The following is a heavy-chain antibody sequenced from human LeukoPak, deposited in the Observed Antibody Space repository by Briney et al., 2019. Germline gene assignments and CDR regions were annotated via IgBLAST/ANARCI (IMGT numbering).Heavy chain of an antibody. D-gene: IGHD3-9*01. CDR1: GYTFTGYG. J-gene: IGHJ6*02. CDR3: ARDPDYDILTGWGYYYYGMDV. CDR2: ISAYNGNT. V-gene: IGHV1-18*01. Sequence: ASVKVSCKASGYTFTGYGISWVRQAPGQGLEWMGWISAYNGNTNYAQKLQGRVTMTTDTSTSTAYMELRSLRSDDTAVYYCARDPDYDILTGWGYYYYGMDVWGQGTTVTVSS.